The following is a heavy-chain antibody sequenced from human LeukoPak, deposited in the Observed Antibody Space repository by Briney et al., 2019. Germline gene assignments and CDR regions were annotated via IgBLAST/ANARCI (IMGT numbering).Heavy chain of an antibody. CDR1: GYTFTGYY. Sequence: ASVKVSFKASGYTFTGYYMHWVRQAPGQGLGWMGRINPNSGGTNYAQKFQGRLTMTRDTSISTAYMELSRLRSDDTAVYYCAPLANYYDSSGYSMPFDYWGQGTLVTVSS. V-gene: IGHV1-2*06. D-gene: IGHD3-22*01. CDR3: APLANYYDSSGYSMPFDY. J-gene: IGHJ4*02. CDR2: INPNSGGT.